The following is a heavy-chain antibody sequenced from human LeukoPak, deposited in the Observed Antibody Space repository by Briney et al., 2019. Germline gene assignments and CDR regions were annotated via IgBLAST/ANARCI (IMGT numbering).Heavy chain of an antibody. V-gene: IGHV1-18*01. CDR1: GYTFTSHG. CDR2: ISPYNGNT. J-gene: IGHJ4*02. D-gene: IGHD5-18*01. Sequence: ASVKVSCKASGYTFTSHGISWVRQAPGQGLEWMGWISPYNGNTNYAQKLQGRVTMTTDISTSTAYMEVRSLRSDDTAMYYCARGSRYMYGYDLVGSNDYWGQGNLVTVSS. CDR3: ARGSRYMYGYDLVGSNDY.